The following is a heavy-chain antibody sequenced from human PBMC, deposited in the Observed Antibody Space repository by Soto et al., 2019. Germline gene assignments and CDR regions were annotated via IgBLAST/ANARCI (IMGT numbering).Heavy chain of an antibody. CDR1: GGTFSSYA. CDR2: IIPIFGTA. CDR3: ARDQPQIHIAVAGDYYYHGMDV. Sequence: SVKVSCKASGGTFSSYAISWVRQAPGQGLEWMGGIIPIFGTANYAQKFQGRVTITADESTSTAYMELSSLRSEDTAVYYCARDQPQIHIAVAGDYYYHGMDVWAQGTTVPVSS. D-gene: IGHD6-19*01. J-gene: IGHJ6*02. V-gene: IGHV1-69*13.